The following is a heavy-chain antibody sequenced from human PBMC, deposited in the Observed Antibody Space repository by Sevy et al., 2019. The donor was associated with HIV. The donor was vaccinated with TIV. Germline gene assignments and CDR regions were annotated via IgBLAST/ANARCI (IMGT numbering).Heavy chain of an antibody. D-gene: IGHD2-8*02. J-gene: IGHJ2*01. V-gene: IGHV3-23*01. CDR3: AKDGAPYCTGGICFPYWYFDL. CDR1: GFTFITYA. Sequence: GGSLRLSCAASGFTFITYAMGWVRQAPGKGLEWVSGISNSGNDIYYAGSVEGRFTISRDNSKSTLFLEMNNLRAEDTAVYYCAKDGAPYCTGGICFPYWYFDLWGRGALVTVSS. CDR2: ISNSGNDI.